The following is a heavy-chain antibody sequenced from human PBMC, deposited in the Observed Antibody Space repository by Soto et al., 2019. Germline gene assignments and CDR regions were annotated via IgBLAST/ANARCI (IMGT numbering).Heavy chain of an antibody. CDR2: IYSGGST. J-gene: IGHJ4*02. D-gene: IGHD2-15*01. CDR1: GFTVSSKY. CDR3: AREGPMVAATIDY. Sequence: PWGSMGLSCSASGFTVSSKYMSWVRQDPGKGLEWVSVIYSGGSTYYADSVKGRFTISRDNSKNTLYLQMNSLRAEDTAVYYCAREGPMVAATIDYWGQGTLVTVSS. V-gene: IGHV3-66*01.